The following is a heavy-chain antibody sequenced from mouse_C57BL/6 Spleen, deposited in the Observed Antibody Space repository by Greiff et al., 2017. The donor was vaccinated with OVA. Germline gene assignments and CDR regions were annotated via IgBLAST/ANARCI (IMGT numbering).Heavy chain of an antibody. D-gene: IGHD2-12*01. CDR1: GYTFTSYW. J-gene: IGHJ4*01. CDR2: IDPSDSET. CDR3: ARDYSYYVDYYAMYY. V-gene: IGHV1-52*01. Sequence: QVQLQQPGAELVRPGSSVKLSCKASGYTFTSYWMHWVKQRPIQGLEWIGNIDPSDSETHYNQKFKDKATLTVDKSSSTAYMQLSSLTSEDSAVYYCARDYSYYVDYYAMYYWGQGTSVTVSS.